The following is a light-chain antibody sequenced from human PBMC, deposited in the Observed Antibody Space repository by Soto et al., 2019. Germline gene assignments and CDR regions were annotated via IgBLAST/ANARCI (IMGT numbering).Light chain of an antibody. J-gene: IGKJ5*01. CDR1: QSVTSY. CDR3: QQRAYRPIT. V-gene: IGKV3-11*01. Sequence: EIVLTQSPATLSLSPGERATLSCRASQSVTSYLAWYQQRPGQAPRLLIYDASKRATGIPARFSGSGSGTDFTPTISTLELKDFAVYYCQQRAYRPITSARGTRLDIK. CDR2: DAS.